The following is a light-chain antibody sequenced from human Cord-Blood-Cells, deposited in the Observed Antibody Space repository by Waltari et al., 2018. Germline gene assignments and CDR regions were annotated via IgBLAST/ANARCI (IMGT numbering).Light chain of an antibody. CDR3: SSYTSSSRV. Sequence: QSALTQPASVSGSPGQSITISCTGTSSDVGGYNYVSWYQQHPGKDPKLMIYDVSNRPSGVSNRFSGSKSCNTASLTISGLQAEDEADYYCSSYTSSSRVFGGGTKLTVL. CDR1: SSDVGGYNY. J-gene: IGLJ2*01. CDR2: DVS. V-gene: IGLV2-14*01.